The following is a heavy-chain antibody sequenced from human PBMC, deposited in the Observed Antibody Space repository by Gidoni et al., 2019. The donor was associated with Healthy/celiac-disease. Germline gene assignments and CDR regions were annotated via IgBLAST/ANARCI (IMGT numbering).Heavy chain of an antibody. Sequence: QVQLQESGPGLVKPSETLSLTCTVSGGSISSYYWSWIRQPPGKGLEWIGYIYYSGSTNYNPSLKSRVTISVDTSKNQFSLKLSSVTAADTAVYYCARVRGDSVFWFDPWGQGTLVTVSS. CDR1: GGSISSYY. D-gene: IGHD2-21*02. CDR2: IYYSGST. V-gene: IGHV4-59*01. CDR3: ARVRGDSVFWFDP. J-gene: IGHJ5*02.